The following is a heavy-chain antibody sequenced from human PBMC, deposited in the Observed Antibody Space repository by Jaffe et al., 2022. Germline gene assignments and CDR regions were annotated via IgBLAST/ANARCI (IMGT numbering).Heavy chain of an antibody. CDR3: ARSRRGSDFWSGYYRLDFDY. CDR2: IIPIFGTA. Sequence: QVQLVQSGAEVKKPGSSVKVSCKASGGTFSSYAISWVRQAPGQGLEWMGGIIPIFGTANYAQKFQGRVTITADESTSTAYMELSSLRSEDTAVYYCARSRRGSDFWSGYYRLDFDYWGQGTLVTVSS. CDR1: GGTFSSYA. V-gene: IGHV1-69*01. D-gene: IGHD3-3*01. J-gene: IGHJ4*02.